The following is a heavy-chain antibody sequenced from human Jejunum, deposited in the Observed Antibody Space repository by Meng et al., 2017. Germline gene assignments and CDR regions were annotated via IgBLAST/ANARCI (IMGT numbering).Heavy chain of an antibody. CDR3: ARDLRGLRGGITGAAGTDV. D-gene: IGHD3-10*01. V-gene: IGHV3-30*02. Sequence: GESLKIFCAASGFIFSNYGMIWVRQAPGKGLEWVALIRYDGSNTYYEESVKGRFTISRDNSKNTLFLQMNSLRDEDTAVYYCARDLRGLRGGITGAAGTDVWGQGTTVTGSS. CDR2: IRYDGSNT. J-gene: IGHJ6*02. CDR1: GFIFSNYG.